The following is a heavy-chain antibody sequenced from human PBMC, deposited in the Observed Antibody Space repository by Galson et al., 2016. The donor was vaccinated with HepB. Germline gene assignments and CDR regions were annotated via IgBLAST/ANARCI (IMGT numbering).Heavy chain of an antibody. J-gene: IGHJ4*02. V-gene: IGHV4-4*02. CDR2: IYQTGTA. CDR3: TRGTLGTSATRAFDY. CDR1: GASISNNYW. Sequence: SETLSLTCAVSGASISNNYWWGWVRQSPEKGLEWIGEIYQTGTANYNPSFTRRATIAVDTSKNQISLRLDSVTAADTAVYYCTRGTLGTSATRAFDYWGQGTLVSVSS. D-gene: IGHD1-7*01.